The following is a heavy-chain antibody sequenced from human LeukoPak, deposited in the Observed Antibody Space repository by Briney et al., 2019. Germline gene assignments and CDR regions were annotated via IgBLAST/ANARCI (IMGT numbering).Heavy chain of an antibody. CDR1: GYTFTGYH. V-gene: IGHV1-2*02. J-gene: IGHJ6*03. D-gene: IGHD3-10*01. CDR3: AKDLYSGRSLPYYYSYYMEV. Sequence: GASVKVSCKASGYTFTGYHIHWVRQAPGQGLDWVGWVNPNSGDTNYAQKFQGRVTMTRDTSISTAYLELSRLRFDDTAVYYCAKDLYSGRSLPYYYSYYMEVWGKGTTVTVSS. CDR2: VNPNSGDT.